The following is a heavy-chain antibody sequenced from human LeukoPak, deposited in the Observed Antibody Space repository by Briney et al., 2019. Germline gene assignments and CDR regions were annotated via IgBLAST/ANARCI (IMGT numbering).Heavy chain of an antibody. J-gene: IGHJ6*03. D-gene: IGHD1-14*01. V-gene: IGHV3-21*01. CDR3: ARITGTTGYMDV. Sequence: PGGSLRLSCAASGFTFSSYSMNWVRQAPGKGLEWVSSISSSSSYIYYADSVKGRFTISRDNAKNSLYLQMNSLRAEDTAVYYCARITGTTGYMDVWGKGTTVTVSS. CDR2: ISSSSSYI. CDR1: GFTFSSYS.